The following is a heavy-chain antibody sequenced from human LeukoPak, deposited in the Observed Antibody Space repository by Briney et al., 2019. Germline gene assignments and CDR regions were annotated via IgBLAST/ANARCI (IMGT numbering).Heavy chain of an antibody. CDR2: ISGSGGST. Sequence: PGGSLRLSCAASGFTFSSYAMSWVRQAPGKGLEWVSAISGSGGSTYYADSVKGRFTISRDNSKNTLYLQMNSLRAEDTAVYYCARDLLTAHYDFWSGYYGPRGYDYYYGMDVWGQGTTVTVSS. CDR3: ARDLLTAHYDFWSGYYGPRGYDYYYGMDV. CDR1: GFTFSSYA. D-gene: IGHD3-3*01. V-gene: IGHV3-23*01. J-gene: IGHJ6*02.